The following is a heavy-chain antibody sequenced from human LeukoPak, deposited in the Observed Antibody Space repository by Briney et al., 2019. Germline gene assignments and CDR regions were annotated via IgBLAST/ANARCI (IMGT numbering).Heavy chain of an antibody. CDR3: ARLAPDYDFWSGYYFDY. V-gene: IGHV4-39*01. CDR1: GDSISSSSYY. Sequence: PSETLSLTCSVSGDSISSSSYYWGWIRQPPGKGLTWIGTIHYSVGTYYNPSLKSRVTISVDTSKNQFSLKLSSVTAADTAVYYCARLAPDYDFWSGYYFDYWGQGTLVTVSS. J-gene: IGHJ4*02. CDR2: IHYSVGT. D-gene: IGHD3-3*01.